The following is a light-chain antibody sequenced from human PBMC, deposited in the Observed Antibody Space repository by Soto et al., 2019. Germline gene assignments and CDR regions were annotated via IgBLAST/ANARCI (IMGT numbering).Light chain of an antibody. CDR1: QSVLYSSNNKNY. CDR2: WAS. J-gene: IGKJ3*01. CDR3: QQYYSTPFT. Sequence: DIVMTQSPDSLAVSLGERATINCKSSQSVLYSSNNKNYLAWYQQKPGQPPKLLIYWASTRESGVPDRFSGSGYGTDFTLTISSLQAEDVAVYYCQQYYSTPFTVGPGTKVDIK. V-gene: IGKV4-1*01.